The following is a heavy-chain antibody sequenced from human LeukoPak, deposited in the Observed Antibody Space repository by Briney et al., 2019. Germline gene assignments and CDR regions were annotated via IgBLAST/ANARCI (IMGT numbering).Heavy chain of an antibody. J-gene: IGHJ4*02. V-gene: IGHV4-61*02. CDR1: GCSISSGSYY. D-gene: IGHD3-10*01. Sequence: SETLSLTCTVSGCSISSGSYYWSWIRQPAGKGLEWIGRIYASGSTNYNPSLKSRVTISVDTSKNQFSLKLSAVTAADTAVYYCARDGYYYGSGTDYWGQGTLVTVSS. CDR2: IYASGST. CDR3: ARDGYYYGSGTDY.